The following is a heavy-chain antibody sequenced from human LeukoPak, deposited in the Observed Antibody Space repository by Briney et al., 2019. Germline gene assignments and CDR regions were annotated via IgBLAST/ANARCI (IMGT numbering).Heavy chain of an antibody. V-gene: IGHV3-30*03. CDR3: ATDYYDSSGYYTGSY. D-gene: IGHD3-22*01. CDR2: ISYDGSNK. J-gene: IGHJ4*02. Sequence: GGSLRLSCAASGFTFSDHYMHWVRQAPGKGLEWVAVISYDGSNKYYADSVKGRFTISRDNSKNTLYLQMNSLRAEDTAVYYCATDYYDSSGYYTGSYWGQGTLVTVSS. CDR1: GFTFSDHY.